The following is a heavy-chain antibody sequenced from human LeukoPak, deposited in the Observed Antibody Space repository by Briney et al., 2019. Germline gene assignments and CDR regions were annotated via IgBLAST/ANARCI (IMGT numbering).Heavy chain of an antibody. CDR3: ARARATGEFDR. J-gene: IGHJ4*02. V-gene: IGHV3-7*01. CDR2: IKEDGSEK. D-gene: IGHD1-26*01. CDR1: GFTLSSYW. Sequence: GGSLRLSCAVSGFTLSSYWMSWVRQSPEKGLEWVANIKEDGSEKYYVDSVKGRFTISRDNAKNSLYLQMNSLRAEDTAVYFCARARATGEFDRWGQGTLVTVSS.